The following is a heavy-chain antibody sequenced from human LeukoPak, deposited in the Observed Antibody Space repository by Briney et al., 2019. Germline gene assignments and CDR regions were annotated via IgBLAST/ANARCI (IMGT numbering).Heavy chain of an antibody. V-gene: IGHV4-34*01. D-gene: IGHD3-3*01. Sequence: SETLSLTCAVYGWSFSGYYLSWIRQPPGKGLEWVGDINYSGSTNYYASLKRRVIITVDASKNQFPFQQRSGTAADTAMYYCARGRLVRFPTPLPRPYRFGYWGQGTPVTVSS. CDR2: INYSGST. CDR1: GWSFSGYY. J-gene: IGHJ4*02. CDR3: ARGRLVRFPTPLPRPYRFGY.